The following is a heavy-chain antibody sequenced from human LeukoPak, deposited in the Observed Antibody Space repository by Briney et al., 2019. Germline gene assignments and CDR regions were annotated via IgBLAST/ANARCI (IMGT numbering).Heavy chain of an antibody. CDR2: ISYDGSDK. J-gene: IGHJ4*02. CDR3: VSFYETY. V-gene: IGHV3-30*04. D-gene: IGHD2-2*01. CDR1: GFTFSNYA. Sequence: GGSLRLSCAASGFTFSNYAMHWVRQAPGKGLEWVALISYDGSDKYYADSVKGRFTISKDNAKNTVYLQMNNLRAEDTAVYYCVSFYETYWGRGTLVTVSS.